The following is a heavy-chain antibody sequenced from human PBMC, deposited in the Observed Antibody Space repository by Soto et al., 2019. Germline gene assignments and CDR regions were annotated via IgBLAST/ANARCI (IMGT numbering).Heavy chain of an antibody. D-gene: IGHD3-16*02. CDR3: AKDRWDYDYVWGSYRSWSWFDP. CDR1: GFTFSSYG. CDR2: IWYDGSNK. J-gene: IGHJ5*02. V-gene: IGHV3-33*06. Sequence: QVQLVESGGGVVQPGRSLRLSCAASGFTFSSYGMHWVRQAPGKGLEWVAVIWYDGSNKYYADSVKGRFTISRDNSKNTLYLQMNSLRAEDTAVYYCAKDRWDYDYVWGSYRSWSWFDPWGQGTLVTVSS.